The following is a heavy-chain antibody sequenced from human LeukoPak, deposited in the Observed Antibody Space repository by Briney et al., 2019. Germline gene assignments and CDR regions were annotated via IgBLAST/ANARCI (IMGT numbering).Heavy chain of an antibody. CDR2: INPNSGGT. Sequence: GASVKVSCKASGYTFTGYYLHWVRQAPGQGLEWMGWINPNSGGTNYAQKFQGSVTMTRDTSISTAYMALSRLRSDDTAVYYCARRSYYDFWSAYDYWGQGTLVTVSS. D-gene: IGHD3-3*01. CDR3: ARRSYYDFWSAYDY. J-gene: IGHJ4*02. CDR1: GYTFTGYY. V-gene: IGHV1-2*02.